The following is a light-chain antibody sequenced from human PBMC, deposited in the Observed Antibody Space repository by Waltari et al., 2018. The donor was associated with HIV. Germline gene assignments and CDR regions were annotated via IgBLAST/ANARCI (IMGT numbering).Light chain of an antibody. J-gene: IGLJ3*02. CDR3: SSSASHGTLM. CDR1: THPIDFSTF. CDR2: EGS. V-gene: IGLV2-14*01. Sequence: QSPLSQPASVSGSPGQSLTIPCTGVTHPIDFSTFFLWYRQHPGKAPQLIIYEGSGRPSGVSARFSGSKSGVTATLTISGLQAEDEATYCCSSSASHGTLMFGGGTKLTVL.